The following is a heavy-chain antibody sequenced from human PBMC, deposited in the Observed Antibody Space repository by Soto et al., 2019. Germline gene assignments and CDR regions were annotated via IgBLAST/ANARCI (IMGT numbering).Heavy chain of an antibody. J-gene: IGHJ4*02. CDR1: GFTVSSNY. V-gene: IGHV3-53*04. CDR2: IYSGGST. D-gene: IGHD3-22*01. CDR3: ASTNYDSSGYRNDY. Sequence: GGSLRLSCAASGFTVSSNYMSWVRQAPGKGLEWVSVIYSGGSTYYADSVKGRFTISRHNSKSTLYLQMNSLRAEDTAVYYCASTNYDSSGYRNDYWGQGTLVTVSS.